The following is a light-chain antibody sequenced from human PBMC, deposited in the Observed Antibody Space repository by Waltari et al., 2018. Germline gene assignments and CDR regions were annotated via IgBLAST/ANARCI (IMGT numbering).Light chain of an antibody. Sequence: QSALTQPASVSGSPGQSITISCTGTSSAAVSIHLVSWYQQHPGQAPKVVIYEGSERPSGISNRFSGSKSGITASLTISGLQPEDEADYYCCSYAGSGTFVVFGGGTKLTVL. V-gene: IGLV2-23*03. J-gene: IGLJ2*01. CDR1: SSAAVSIHL. CDR3: CSYAGSGTFVV. CDR2: EGS.